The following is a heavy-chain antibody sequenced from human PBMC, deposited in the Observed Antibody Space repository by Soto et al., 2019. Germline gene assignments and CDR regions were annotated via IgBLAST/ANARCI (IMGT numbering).Heavy chain of an antibody. CDR2: IIPIFGTA. CDR3: ARGLYNGSSTDY. CDR1: GGTFSRYA. D-gene: IGHD1-26*01. V-gene: IGHV1-69*01. J-gene: IGHJ4*02. Sequence: QVQLVQSGAEVKKPGSSVQVSCKASGGTFSRYAISWLRQAPGQGLEWMGGIIPIFGTANYAQKFQGRVTITAAESTSTAYMELSSLRSEDTAVYYCARGLYNGSSTDYWGQGTLVTVSS.